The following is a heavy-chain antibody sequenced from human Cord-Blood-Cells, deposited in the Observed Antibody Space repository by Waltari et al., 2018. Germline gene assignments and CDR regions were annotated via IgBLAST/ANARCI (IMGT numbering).Heavy chain of an antibody. CDR2: INPNSGGT. CDR3: ARLSLVHRRSYGENDY. J-gene: IGHJ4*02. V-gene: IGHV1-2*02. D-gene: IGHD4-17*01. Sequence: QVPLVQSGADVKTPGPSVKLYCKASGYILPGSYLHWVRQAPGKGLEWMGWINPNSGGTNYVQKLQGRVTMTRDTSISTAYMELSRLRSDDTAVYYCARLSLVHRRSYGENDYWGQGTLVTVSS. CDR1: GYILPGSY.